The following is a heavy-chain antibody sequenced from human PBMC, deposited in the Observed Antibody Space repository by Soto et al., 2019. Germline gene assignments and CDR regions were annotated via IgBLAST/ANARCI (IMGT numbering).Heavy chain of an antibody. CDR3: ARDGSGYDWDYYYYMDV. Sequence: GGSLRLSCAASGFTFSSYSMNWVRQAPGKGLEWVSYISSSSSTIYYADSVKGRFTISRDNAKNSLYLQMNSLRAEDTAVYYCARDGSGYDWDYYYYMDVWGKGTTVTVSS. D-gene: IGHD5-12*01. J-gene: IGHJ6*03. CDR1: GFTFSSYS. CDR2: ISSSSSTI. V-gene: IGHV3-48*01.